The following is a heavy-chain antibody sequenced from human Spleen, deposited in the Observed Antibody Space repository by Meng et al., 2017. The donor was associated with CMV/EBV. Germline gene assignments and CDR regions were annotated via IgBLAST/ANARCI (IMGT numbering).Heavy chain of an antibody. CDR2: ISGSGGST. J-gene: IGHJ6*02. CDR1: GFTFSSYA. V-gene: IGHV3-23*01. Sequence: GESLKISCAASGFTFSSYAMSWVRQAPGKGLEWVSTISGSGGSTYYADSVKGRFTISRDDSKNTLYLQMNSLRVEDTAVYYCARDDMMGAGGLIEVPGAIDYYYYGLEVWGQGTTVTVSS. CDR3: ARDDMMGAGGLIEVPGAIDYYYYGLEV. D-gene: IGHD2-2*02.